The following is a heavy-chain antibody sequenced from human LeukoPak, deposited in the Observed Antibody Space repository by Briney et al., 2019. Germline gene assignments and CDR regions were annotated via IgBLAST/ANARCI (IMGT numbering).Heavy chain of an antibody. CDR1: GGSISSYY. CDR2: IYYSGST. CDR3: ARYRREVAATGGVDY. V-gene: IGHV4-59*01. D-gene: IGHD6-19*01. Sequence: SETLSLTCTVSGGSISSYYWSWIRQPPGKGLEWIGYIYYSGSTNYNPSLKSRVTISVDTSKNQFSLKLSSLTAADTAVYYCARYRREVAATGGVDYWGQGTLVTVSS. J-gene: IGHJ4*02.